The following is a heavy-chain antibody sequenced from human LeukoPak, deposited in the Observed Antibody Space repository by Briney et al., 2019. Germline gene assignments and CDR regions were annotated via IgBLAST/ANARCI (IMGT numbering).Heavy chain of an antibody. J-gene: IGHJ4*02. CDR2: ISYDGSNK. CDR3: ASSASGGGDNYFGY. Sequence: GRSLRLSCAASGFTFSSYAMHWVRQAPGKGLEWVAVISYDGSNKYYADSVKGRFTISRDNSKNTLYLQMNSLRAEDTAVYYCASSASGGGDNYFGYWGQGTLVTVSS. D-gene: IGHD3-10*01. V-gene: IGHV3-30*04. CDR1: GFTFSSYA.